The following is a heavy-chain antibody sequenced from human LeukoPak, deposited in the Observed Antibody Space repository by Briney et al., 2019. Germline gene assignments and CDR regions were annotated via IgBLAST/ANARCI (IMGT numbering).Heavy chain of an antibody. V-gene: IGHV3-21*01. J-gene: IGHJ4*02. CDR1: GFTFKSFS. CDR2: ISGSGNNR. Sequence: PGGSLRLSCAASGFTFKSFSMNWVRQTPGKGLEWVSDISGSGNNRYYADSLKGRFTVSRDNARDSLYLQMSSLRAEDTAVYYCARQGNGDYPFDFWGQGTLVTVSS. D-gene: IGHD4-17*01. CDR3: ARQGNGDYPFDF.